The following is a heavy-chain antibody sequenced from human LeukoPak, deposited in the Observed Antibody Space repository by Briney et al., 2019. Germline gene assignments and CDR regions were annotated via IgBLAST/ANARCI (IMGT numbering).Heavy chain of an antibody. CDR3: ARRGSSGWYTGSYFDY. CDR1: GGSISSSSYY. CDR2: IYYSGST. D-gene: IGHD6-19*01. Sequence: SETLSITCTVSGGSISSSSYYWGWIRQPTGKGLEWIGSIYYSGSTYYNPSLKSRVTISVDTSKNQFSLKLSSVTAADTAVYYCARRGSSGWYTGSYFDYWGQGTLVTVSS. V-gene: IGHV4-39*01. J-gene: IGHJ4*02.